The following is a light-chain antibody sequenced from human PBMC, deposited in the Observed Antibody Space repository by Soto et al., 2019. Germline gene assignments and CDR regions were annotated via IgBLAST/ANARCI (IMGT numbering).Light chain of an antibody. J-gene: IGLJ1*01. CDR3: SSYTSSSTYV. V-gene: IGLV2-18*02. CDR2: DVS. Sequence: QSALTQSPSVSGSPGQSVTISCTGTSSVVGSYNRVSWYQQPPGTAPKLMIYDVSNRPSGVPDRFSGSKSGNTASLTISGLQAEDEADYYCSSYTSSSTYVFGTGTKVTVL. CDR1: SSVVGSYNR.